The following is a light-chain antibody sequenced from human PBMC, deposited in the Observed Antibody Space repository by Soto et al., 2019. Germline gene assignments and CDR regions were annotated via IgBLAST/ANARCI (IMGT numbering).Light chain of an antibody. CDR1: QSVSRN. CDR2: GAS. CDR3: QQYNSWSSIT. V-gene: IGKV3-15*01. Sequence: EIVMPQSPATLSVSPGERATLSCRASQSVSRNLAWYQQEPGQAPRLLIYGASTRATGIPTRFSGSGSGTEFTLSISSLQSEDAAVYYCQQYNSWSSITFGGGTKV. J-gene: IGKJ4*01.